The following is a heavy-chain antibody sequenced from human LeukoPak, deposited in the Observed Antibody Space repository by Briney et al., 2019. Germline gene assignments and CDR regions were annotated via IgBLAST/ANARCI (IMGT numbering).Heavy chain of an antibody. D-gene: IGHD6-13*01. CDR2: RFSSGIT. J-gene: IGHJ6*03. CDR3: ARDGYGSSMDV. V-gene: IGHV4-4*07. Sequence: SETLSLTCTVSGGSISRYYWSGFRQPAGKGLEWIGRRFSSGITSYNPSLKSRVSMSVDTSKNQFSLKLTSVTAADTAVYYCARDGYGSSMDVWGKGTTVTVSS. CDR1: GGSISRYY.